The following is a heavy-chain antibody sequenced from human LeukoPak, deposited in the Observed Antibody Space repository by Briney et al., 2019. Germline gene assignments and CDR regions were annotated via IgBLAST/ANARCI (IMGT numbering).Heavy chain of an antibody. J-gene: IGHJ4*02. V-gene: IGHV4-34*01. CDR1: GGSFSGYY. D-gene: IGHD5-18*01. Sequence: PSETLSLTRAVYGGSFSGYYWSWIRQPPGKGLEWIGEINHSGSTNYNPSLKSRVTISVDTSKNKFSLKLSSVTAADTAVYYCARGRGIQLWLRYFDYWGQGTLVTVSS. CDR3: ARGRGIQLWLRYFDY. CDR2: INHSGST.